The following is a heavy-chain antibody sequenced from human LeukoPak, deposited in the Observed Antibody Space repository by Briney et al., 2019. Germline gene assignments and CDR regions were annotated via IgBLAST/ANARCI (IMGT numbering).Heavy chain of an antibody. V-gene: IGHV3-23*01. J-gene: IGHJ4*02. CDR2: ISGSGGNT. D-gene: IGHD4/OR15-4a*01. CDR3: AKDGYAMVSFFDY. CDR1: GFTFSSYA. Sequence: GGSLRLSCAASGFTFSSYAMTWVRQAPGKGLEWVSGISGSGGNTYYADSVKGRFTISRDNSKNTLYLQLNSLRAEDTAVYYCAKDGYAMVSFFDYWGQGTLVTVSS.